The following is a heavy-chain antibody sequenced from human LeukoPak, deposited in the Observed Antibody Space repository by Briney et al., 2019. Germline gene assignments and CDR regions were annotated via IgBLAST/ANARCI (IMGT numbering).Heavy chain of an antibody. J-gene: IGHJ6*03. CDR1: GFIFSSYS. CDR2: ISSSSSTI. CDR3: ARDPYSGSYGNYYYYFMDV. V-gene: IGHV3-48*04. Sequence: PGGSLRLSCAASGFIFSSYSMNWVRQAPGKGLEGVSYISSSSSTIYYADSVKGRFTISRDNAKNSLYLQMNSLRAEDRAVYYCARDPYSGSYGNYYYYFMDVWGKGTTVTISS. D-gene: IGHD1-26*01.